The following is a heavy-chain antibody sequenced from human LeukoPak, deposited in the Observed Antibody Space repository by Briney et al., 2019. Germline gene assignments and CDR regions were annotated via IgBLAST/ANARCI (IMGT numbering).Heavy chain of an antibody. J-gene: IGHJ3*02. CDR2: IIPILGIA. CDR3: ARRSSADDAFDI. V-gene: IGHV1-69*04. CDR1: GGTFSSYA. Sequence: ASVKVSCKASGGTFSSYAISWVRQAPGQGLEWMGRIIPILGIANYAQKFQGRVTITADKSTSTAYMELSSLRSEDTAVYYCARRSSADDAFDIWGQGTMVTVSS. D-gene: IGHD6-6*01.